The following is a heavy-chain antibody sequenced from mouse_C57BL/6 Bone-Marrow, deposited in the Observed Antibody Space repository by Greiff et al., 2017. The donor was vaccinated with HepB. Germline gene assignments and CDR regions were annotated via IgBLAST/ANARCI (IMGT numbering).Heavy chain of an antibody. V-gene: IGHV1-15*01. CDR3: TSSDLLWLRRLAY. CDR1: GYTFTDYE. CDR2: IDPETGGT. J-gene: IGHJ3*01. D-gene: IGHD2-2*01. Sequence: QVQLQQSGAELVRPGASVTLSCKASGYTFTDYEMHWVKQTPVHGLEWIGAIDPETGGTAYNQKFKGKAILTADKSSSTAYMELRSLTSEDSAVYYCTSSDLLWLRRLAYWGQGTLVTVSA.